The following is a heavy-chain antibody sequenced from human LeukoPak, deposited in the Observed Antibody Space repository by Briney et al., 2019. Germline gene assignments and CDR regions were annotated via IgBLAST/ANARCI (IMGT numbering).Heavy chain of an antibody. D-gene: IGHD6-19*01. CDR2: ISSSSSYI. V-gene: IGHV3-21*01. CDR1: GFTFSSYS. CDR3: ARGMSLPGIAVAGIDY. J-gene: IGHJ4*02. Sequence: PGGSLRLSCAASGFTFSSYSMNWVRQAPGKGLEWVSSISSSSSYIYYADSVKGRFTISRDNAKNSLYLQMNSLRAEDTAVYYCARGMSLPGIAVAGIDYWGQGSLVTVSS.